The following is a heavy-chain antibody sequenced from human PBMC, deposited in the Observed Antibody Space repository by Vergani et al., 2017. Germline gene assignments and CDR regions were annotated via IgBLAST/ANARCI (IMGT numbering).Heavy chain of an antibody. D-gene: IGHD6-19*01. CDR1: GFTFSSYS. V-gene: IGHV3-48*01. CDR2: ISSSSSTI. CDR3: AKGHSSGWYYFDY. Sequence: EVQLVESGGGLVQPGGSLRLSCAASGFTFSSYSMNWVRQAPGKGLEWVSYISSSSSTIYYADYVKGRFTISRDNAKNSLYLQMNSLRAEDTAVYYCAKGHSSGWYYFDYWGQGTLVTVSS. J-gene: IGHJ4*02.